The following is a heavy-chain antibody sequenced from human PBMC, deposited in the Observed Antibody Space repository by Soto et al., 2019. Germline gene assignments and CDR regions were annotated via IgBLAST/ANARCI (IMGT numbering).Heavy chain of an antibody. Sequence: SQTLSLTCVISGDSVSSTSAAWNWLRQSPSRGLEWLGRTYYRSKWHRDYAMSVESRIIINPDTSKNQFSLQLSSMTPDDSAVYYCARDRGPFDPWGQGTLVTVSS. J-gene: IGHJ5*02. CDR2: TYYRSKWHR. CDR1: GDSVSSTSAA. V-gene: IGHV6-1*01. CDR3: ARDRGPFDP.